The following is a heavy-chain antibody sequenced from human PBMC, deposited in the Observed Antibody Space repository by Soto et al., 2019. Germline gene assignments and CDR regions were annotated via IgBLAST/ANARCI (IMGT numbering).Heavy chain of an antibody. D-gene: IGHD3-16*01. CDR1: GYTFTNHG. CDR3: ARDRVAGIWGDAFDI. CDR2: INPYNANV. Sequence: QVQLVQSGAEVKKPGASVKVSCKTSGYTFTNHGINWVRQAPGQGLEWMGWINPYNANVNYAQKLQGRVTMTTHTSTSTAYMALRSLTSDDTAVYYCARDRVAGIWGDAFDIWGQGTMVTVSS. V-gene: IGHV1-18*04. J-gene: IGHJ3*02.